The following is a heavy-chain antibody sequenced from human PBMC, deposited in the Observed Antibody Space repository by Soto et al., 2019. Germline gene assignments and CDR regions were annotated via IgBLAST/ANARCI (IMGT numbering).Heavy chain of an antibody. V-gene: IGHV4-59*01. CDR2: IYYSGST. D-gene: IGHD5-12*01. CDR3: AQHSGYDGYFDY. Sequence: SETLSLTCTVSGGSISSYGWSWIRQPPGKGLEWIGYIYYSGSTNYNPSLKSRVTISVDTSKNQFSLKLSSVTAADTAVYYCAQHSGYDGYFDYWGQGTLVTVSS. CDR1: GGSISSYG. J-gene: IGHJ4*02.